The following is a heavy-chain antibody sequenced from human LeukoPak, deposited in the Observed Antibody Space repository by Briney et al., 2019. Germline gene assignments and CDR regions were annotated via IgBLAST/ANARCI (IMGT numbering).Heavy chain of an antibody. V-gene: IGHV4-34*01. Sequence: PSETLSLTCAVYGGSFSGYYWSWIRQPPGRGLEWIGEINHSGSTNYNPSLKSRVTISADTSKNQYSLKLISVTAADTAVYYCARGFWGDYMDVWGKGTTVTVSS. CDR3: ARGFWGDYMDV. CDR2: INHSGST. J-gene: IGHJ6*03. CDR1: GGSFSGYY. D-gene: IGHD7-27*01.